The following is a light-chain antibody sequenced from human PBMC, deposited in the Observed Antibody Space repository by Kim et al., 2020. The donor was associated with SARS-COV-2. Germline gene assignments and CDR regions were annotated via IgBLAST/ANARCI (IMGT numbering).Light chain of an antibody. J-gene: IGLJ2*01. Sequence: SSELTQDPAVSVALGQTVRITCQGDSLRSSYATWYQQKPGQAPIVVIYGKNNRPSGIPDRFSGSSSGNTASLTITGTQAGDEADSYCNSRDSNDNVVFGG. V-gene: IGLV3-19*01. CDR3: NSRDSNDNVV. CDR1: SLRSSY. CDR2: GKN.